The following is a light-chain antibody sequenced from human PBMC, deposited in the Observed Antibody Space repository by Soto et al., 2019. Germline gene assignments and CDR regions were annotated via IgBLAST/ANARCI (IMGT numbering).Light chain of an antibody. CDR1: QDISNY. CDR2: DAS. V-gene: IGKV1-33*01. J-gene: IGKJ2*01. CDR3: QQYDNLSYT. Sequence: DLQMTQSPSSLSASIGDRVTITCQASQDISNYLNWYQQKPGKAPKLLIYDASNLETGVPSRFSGSGSGTDFTFSISSLQPEDIATYYCQQYDNLSYTFGQGTKVEIK.